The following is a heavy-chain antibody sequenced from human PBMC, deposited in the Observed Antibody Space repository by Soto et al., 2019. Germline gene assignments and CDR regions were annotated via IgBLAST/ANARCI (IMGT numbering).Heavy chain of an antibody. J-gene: IGHJ3*02. V-gene: IGHV1-3*01. CDR2: INAGNGNT. CDR1: GCTFSSYA. D-gene: IGHD3-16*02. Sequence: ASVKVSCKASGCTFSSYAISWVRQAPGQRLEWMGWINAGNGNTKYSQKFQGRVTITRDTSASTAYMELSSLRSEDTAVYYCAREYYDYVWGSYRPRNAFDIWGQGTMVTVSS. CDR3: AREYYDYVWGSYRPRNAFDI.